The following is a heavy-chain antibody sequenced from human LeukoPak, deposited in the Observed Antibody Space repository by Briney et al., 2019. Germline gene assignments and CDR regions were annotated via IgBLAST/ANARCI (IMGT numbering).Heavy chain of an antibody. V-gene: IGHV4-34*01. CDR3: ARHSGTYPIDY. Sequence: SETLSLTCAVYGGSFSGYYWSWIRQPPGKGLEWIGEINHSGSTNYNPSLKSRVTISVDTSKNQFSLNLSTVSGSDTAVYYCARHSGTYPIDYWGQGTLVTVSS. CDR2: INHSGST. J-gene: IGHJ4*02. D-gene: IGHD6-13*01. CDR1: GGSFSGYY.